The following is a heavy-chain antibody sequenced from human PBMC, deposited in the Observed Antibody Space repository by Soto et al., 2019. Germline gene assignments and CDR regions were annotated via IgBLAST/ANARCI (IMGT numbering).Heavy chain of an antibody. V-gene: IGHV3-23*01. Sequence: GGSLSLSCAASGFTFSSYAMSWVRQAPGKGLEWVSAISGSGGSTYYADSVKGRFTISRDNSKNTLYLQMNSLRAEDTAVYYCAKDLTVTTDIGYYYGMDVWGQGTTVTVSS. J-gene: IGHJ6*02. D-gene: IGHD4-4*01. CDR1: GFTFSSYA. CDR2: ISGSGGST. CDR3: AKDLTVTTDIGYYYGMDV.